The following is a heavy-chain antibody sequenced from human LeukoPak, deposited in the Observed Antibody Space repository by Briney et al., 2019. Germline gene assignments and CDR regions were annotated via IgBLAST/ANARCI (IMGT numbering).Heavy chain of an antibody. J-gene: IGHJ4*02. D-gene: IGHD3-22*01. CDR2: ITTGGSNM. V-gene: IGHV3-21*01. Sequence: GGSLRLSCAASGFTFSSYAMSWVRQAPGKGLEWVSSITTGGSNMYYADAVKGRFTISRDNAKNSLYLQMNSLRAEDTAVYYCVRTAYYYDSSGYSHFDYWGQGTLVTVSS. CDR1: GFTFSSYA. CDR3: VRTAYYYDSSGYSHFDY.